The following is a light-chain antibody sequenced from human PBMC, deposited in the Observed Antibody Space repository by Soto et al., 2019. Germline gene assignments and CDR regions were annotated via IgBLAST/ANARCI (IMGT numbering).Light chain of an antibody. CDR2: GAS. CDR3: QVRTDWSIA. V-gene: IGKV3D-20*02. J-gene: IGKJ5*01. CDR1: QSVTSNY. Sequence: LAHSPSTLSLCPGERSTLSCRASQSVTSNYLAWYQHKPGQAPWLLIYGASQRAAGIPDRFSGSGSGTDFTLTINNLEPEDFAVYYCQVRTDWSIAFGRGTRLEIK.